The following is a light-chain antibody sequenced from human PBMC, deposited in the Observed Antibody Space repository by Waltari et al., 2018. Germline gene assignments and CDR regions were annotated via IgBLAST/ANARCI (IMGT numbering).Light chain of an antibody. J-gene: IGKJ1*01. CDR3: QQYYGIPG. Sequence: DIVMTQSPDSLTVSLGERATINCKSSQSVLYSSNNKNYLAWFQQKPGKPPKLLIYWASTRESGVPDRFSGSGSGTDFTLTISSLQAEDVAVYYCQQYYGIPGFGQGTKVEIK. CDR1: QSVLYSSNNKNY. CDR2: WAS. V-gene: IGKV4-1*01.